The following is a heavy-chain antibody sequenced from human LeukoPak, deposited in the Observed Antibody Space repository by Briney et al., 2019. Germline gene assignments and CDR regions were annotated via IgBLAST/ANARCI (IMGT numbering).Heavy chain of an antibody. J-gene: IGHJ4*02. D-gene: IGHD1-1*01. CDR3: ASFPTDNSREGVDY. V-gene: IGHV3-23*01. Sequence: GGSLRLSCAASGFTFSTCAMSWVHQTPGKGLEWVSAISTSGGNTYYGDSVKGRFTISRDNPQDTLYLQMSSLRVEDTAIYYCASFPTDNSREGVDYWGQGTLVTVSS. CDR1: GFTFSTCA. CDR2: ISTSGGNT.